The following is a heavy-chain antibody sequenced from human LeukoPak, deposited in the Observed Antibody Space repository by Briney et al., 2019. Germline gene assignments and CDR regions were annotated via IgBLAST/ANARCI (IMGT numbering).Heavy chain of an antibody. CDR2: INKDGSEK. Sequence: GGSLRLSCAASGFTFSNYWMAWIRHAPGRGLEWVANINKDGSEKYYVDSVRGRFTISRDNAKNSLYLQMNSLGAEDTAVYYSVRELVVGVAEYFQYWGQGTLVTVSS. J-gene: IGHJ1*01. V-gene: IGHV3-7*01. CDR1: GFTFSNYW. D-gene: IGHD2-15*01. CDR3: VRELVVGVAEYFQY.